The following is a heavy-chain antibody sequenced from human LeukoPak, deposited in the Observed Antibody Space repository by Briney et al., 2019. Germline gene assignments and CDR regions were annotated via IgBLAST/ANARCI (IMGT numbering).Heavy chain of an antibody. Sequence: ASVKVSCKASGYTFTNYYMHWVRQAPGQGLEWMGIINPSGGSTKYAQKFQGRVTMTRDTSTSTVYMELSSLRPEDTAVFYCATTGSGRTFDYWGQGTLVTVSS. V-gene: IGHV1-46*01. CDR1: GYTFTNYY. CDR2: INPSGGST. J-gene: IGHJ4*02. D-gene: IGHD6-19*01. CDR3: ATTGSGRTFDY.